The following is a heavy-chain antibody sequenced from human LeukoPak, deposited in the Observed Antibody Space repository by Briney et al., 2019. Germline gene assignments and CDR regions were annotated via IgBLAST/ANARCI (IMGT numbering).Heavy chain of an antibody. V-gene: IGHV3-30*02. CDR3: AKGYSYDFGHNVGDYYYYMDV. CDR1: GFTFSNFG. Sequence: GGSLRLSCAASGFTFSNFGMHWVRQAPGKGLEWVTFIPYDGSNKNYADSVKGRFTISRDNSKNTLSLQMNSLRAEDTAVYYCAKGYSYDFGHNVGDYYYYMDVWGKGTTVTVSS. CDR2: IPYDGSNK. J-gene: IGHJ6*03. D-gene: IGHD5-18*01.